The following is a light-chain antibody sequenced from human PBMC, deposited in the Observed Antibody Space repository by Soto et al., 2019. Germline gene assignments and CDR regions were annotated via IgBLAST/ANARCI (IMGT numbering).Light chain of an antibody. V-gene: IGLV1-40*01. J-gene: IGLJ1*01. CDR3: QSYDSSLSAL. CDR2: ANI. CDR1: SSNIGAGYD. Sequence: QSVLTQPPSVSGALGQRVTISCTGSSSNIGAGYDVHWYQQLPGTAPKLLIYANINRPSGVPDRFSGSKSGTSASLAITGLQAEDEADYYCQSYDSSLSALFGTGTKLTVL.